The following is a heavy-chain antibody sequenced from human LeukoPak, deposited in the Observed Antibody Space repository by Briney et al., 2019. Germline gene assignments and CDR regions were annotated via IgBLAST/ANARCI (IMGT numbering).Heavy chain of an antibody. J-gene: IGHJ4*02. Sequence: GRSLRLSCAASGFTFSSYGMHWVRQAPGKGLEWVSIITGSGGTTFYADSVKGRFTISRDNSRDTLYLQMTSLRAGDTAVYYCAKRGGSQTKEFDYWGQGTLVTVSS. CDR3: AKRGGSQTKEFDY. CDR1: GFTFSSYG. V-gene: IGHV3-23*01. CDR2: ITGSGGTT. D-gene: IGHD3-10*01.